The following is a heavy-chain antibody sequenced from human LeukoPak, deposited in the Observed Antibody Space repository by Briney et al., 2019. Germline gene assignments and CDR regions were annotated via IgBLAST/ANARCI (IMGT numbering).Heavy chain of an antibody. V-gene: IGHV4-38-2*02. Sequence: SETLSLTCSVSGYSIDSGYYWGWIRQPPGKGLEWIGSIYHGGRTYYNPSLKSRVTISVDTSKNQFSLKLSSVTAADTAVYYCATLTYASGSFYKDYWGQGTLVTVSS. J-gene: IGHJ4*02. D-gene: IGHD3-10*01. CDR1: GYSIDSGYY. CDR3: ATLTYASGSFYKDY. CDR2: IYHGGRT.